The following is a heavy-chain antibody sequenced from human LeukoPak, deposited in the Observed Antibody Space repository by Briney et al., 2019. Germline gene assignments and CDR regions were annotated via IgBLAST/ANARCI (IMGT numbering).Heavy chain of an antibody. J-gene: IGHJ4*02. Sequence: GGSLRLSCEASGFTFDDYAMHWVRQAPAKGLEWVSVIYRGGSTYYADSVKGRFTMSRDNSKNTVYLQMDSLRAEDTALYYCARDRGAAAGNWGQGTLVTVSS. CDR1: GFTFDDYA. CDR3: ARDRGAAAGN. D-gene: IGHD6-13*01. V-gene: IGHV3-53*01. CDR2: IYRGGST.